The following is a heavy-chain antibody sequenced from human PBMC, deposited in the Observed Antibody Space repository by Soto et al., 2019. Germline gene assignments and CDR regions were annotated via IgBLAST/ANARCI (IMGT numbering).Heavy chain of an antibody. J-gene: IGHJ3*02. Sequence: SETLSLTCAVYGGSFSGYYWSWIRQPPGKGLEWIGEINHSGSTNYNPSLKSRVTISVDTSKNQFSLKLSSVTAADTAVYYCARGPPFTIFGVVTQHDAFDIWGQGTMVTVSS. CDR1: GGSFSGYY. CDR3: ARGPPFTIFGVVTQHDAFDI. D-gene: IGHD3-3*01. V-gene: IGHV4-34*01. CDR2: INHSGST.